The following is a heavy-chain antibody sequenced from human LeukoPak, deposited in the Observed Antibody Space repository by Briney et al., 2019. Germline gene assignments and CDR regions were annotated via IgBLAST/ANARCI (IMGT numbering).Heavy chain of an antibody. V-gene: IGHV3-48*03. Sequence: GGSLRLSCAASGFTFSSYEMNWVRQAPGKGLEWVSYISSSGSTIYYADSVKGRFTISRDNAKNSLYLQMNSLRAEDTAVYYCARDGRLLNYYGSGRYLYYYMDVWGKGTTVTISS. CDR2: ISSSGSTI. CDR3: ARDGRLLNYYGSGRYLYYYMDV. D-gene: IGHD3-10*01. CDR1: GFTFSSYE. J-gene: IGHJ6*03.